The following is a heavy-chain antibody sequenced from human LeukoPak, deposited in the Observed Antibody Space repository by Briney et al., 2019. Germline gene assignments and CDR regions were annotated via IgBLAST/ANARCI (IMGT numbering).Heavy chain of an antibody. J-gene: IGHJ5*02. CDR3: AKDSGLHWFDP. CDR2: ISYDGTNK. CDR1: GFTFSSYG. V-gene: IGHV3-30*18. Sequence: PGGSLRLSCAASGFTFSSYGMHWVRQAPGKGLEWVAIISYDGTNKYYADSVKGRFTISRDNPKNTLYLQMSSLRAEDTAVYYCAKDSGLHWFDPWGQGTLVIVSS. D-gene: IGHD3-10*01.